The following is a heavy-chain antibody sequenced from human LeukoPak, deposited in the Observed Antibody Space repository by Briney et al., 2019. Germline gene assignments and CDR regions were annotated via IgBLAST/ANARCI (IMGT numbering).Heavy chain of an antibody. CDR3: AKGPREAAISNYFDS. D-gene: IGHD6-13*01. V-gene: IGHV3-23*01. Sequence: PGGSLRLSCAASGFTFVSYAMNWVRQAPGKAPEWVASISGGGISTYYADPVSGRFTISRDYSNNMLFLQLHNLRVADTAMYYCAKGPREAAISNYFDSWGQGTLVTVSS. CDR1: GFTFVSYA. J-gene: IGHJ4*02. CDR2: ISGGGIST.